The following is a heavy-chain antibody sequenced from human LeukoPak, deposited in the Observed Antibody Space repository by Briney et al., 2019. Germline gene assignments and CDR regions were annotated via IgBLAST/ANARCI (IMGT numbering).Heavy chain of an antibody. J-gene: IGHJ4*02. V-gene: IGHV3-7*03. CDR1: GFTFSSYW. Sequence: GGSLRLSCAASGFTFSSYWMSWVRQAPGKGLEWVANIKQDGSEKYYVDSVKGRFTISRDNAKNSLYLQMNSLRAEDTALYYCAKDGYYGSGSYYNDRYFDYWGQGTLVTVSS. CDR3: AKDGYYGSGSYYNDRYFDY. CDR2: IKQDGSEK. D-gene: IGHD3-10*01.